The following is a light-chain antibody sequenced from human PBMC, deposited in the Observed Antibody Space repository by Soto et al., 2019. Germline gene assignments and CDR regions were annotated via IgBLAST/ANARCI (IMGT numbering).Light chain of an antibody. Sequence: IQMTQSPSSLSASVGDRVTITCRASQSISSNLNWYQQKPGKAPKLLIYAASSLQSGVPSRFSGGGSGTDFTLTISSLQPEDFVTYSCQQSYSTPLTFGGGTKVDIK. CDR2: AAS. V-gene: IGKV1-39*01. J-gene: IGKJ4*01. CDR3: QQSYSTPLT. CDR1: QSISSN.